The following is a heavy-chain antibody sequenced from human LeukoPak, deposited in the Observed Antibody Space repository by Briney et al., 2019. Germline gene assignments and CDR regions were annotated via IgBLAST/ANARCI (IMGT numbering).Heavy chain of an antibody. CDR3: ARGRASGVDY. Sequence: ASVKVSCKASGGTFSSYAISWVRQAPGQGLEWMGWINPNSGGTNYAQKFQGRVTMTRDTSISTAYMELSRLRSDDTAVYYCARGRASGVDYWGQGTLVTVSS. CDR1: GGTFSSYA. D-gene: IGHD3-10*01. V-gene: IGHV1-2*02. J-gene: IGHJ4*02. CDR2: INPNSGGT.